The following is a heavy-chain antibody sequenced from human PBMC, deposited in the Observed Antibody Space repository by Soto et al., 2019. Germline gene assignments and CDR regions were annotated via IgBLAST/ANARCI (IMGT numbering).Heavy chain of an antibody. V-gene: IGHV3-64D*06. D-gene: IGHD5-12*01. Sequence: GSLRLSCSASGFTFSSYAMHWVRQAPGKGLEYVSGIRGNGDPPFYADSVKGRFTISRDNSKNTLYLQMSSLSADDTAVYYCVKSRGGNNFDFFDWGQGALVTVSS. J-gene: IGHJ4*02. CDR2: IRGNGDPP. CDR3: VKSRGGNNFDFFD. CDR1: GFTFSSYA.